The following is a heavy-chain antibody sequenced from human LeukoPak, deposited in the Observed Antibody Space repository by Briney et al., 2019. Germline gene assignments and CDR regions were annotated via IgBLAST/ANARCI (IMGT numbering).Heavy chain of an antibody. J-gene: IGHJ5*02. CDR1: GGSISSYY. D-gene: IGHD3-10*01. CDR3: ARGGSKTYYYGSGTGRWFDP. CDR2: IYTSGST. Sequence: SETLSLTCTVSGGSISSYYWSWIRQPAGKGLEWIGRIYTSGSTNYNPSLKSRVTMSVDTSKNQFSLKLSSVTAADTAVYYCARGGSKTYYYGSGTGRWFDPWGQGTLVTVSS. V-gene: IGHV4-4*07.